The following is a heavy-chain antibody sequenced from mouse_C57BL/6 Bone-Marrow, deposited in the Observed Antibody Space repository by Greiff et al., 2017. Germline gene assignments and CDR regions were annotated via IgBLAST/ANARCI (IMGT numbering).Heavy chain of an antibody. CDR3: ARDDHAMDD. Sequence: EVMLVESGGGLVKPGGSLKLSCAASGFTFSSYAMSWVRQTPEKRLEWVATISDGGSYTYYPDNVKGRFTISRDNAKNNLYLQMSHLKSEDTAMYYCARDDHAMDDWGQGTSVTVSS. V-gene: IGHV5-4*01. CDR2: ISDGGSYT. J-gene: IGHJ4*01. CDR1: GFTFSSYA.